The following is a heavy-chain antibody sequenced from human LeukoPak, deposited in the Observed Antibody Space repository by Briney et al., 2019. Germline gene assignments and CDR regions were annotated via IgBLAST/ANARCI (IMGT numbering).Heavy chain of an antibody. CDR2: IYYSGST. Sequence: PSETLSLTCTVSGGSISSYYWSWIRQPPGKGLEWIGYIYYSGSTNYNPSLKSRVTISVDTSKNQFSLKLSSVTAADTAVYYCARGPPLLWFGEPSPYYFDYWGQGTLVTVSS. J-gene: IGHJ4*02. D-gene: IGHD3-10*01. V-gene: IGHV4-59*01. CDR3: ARGPPLLWFGEPSPYYFDY. CDR1: GGSISSYY.